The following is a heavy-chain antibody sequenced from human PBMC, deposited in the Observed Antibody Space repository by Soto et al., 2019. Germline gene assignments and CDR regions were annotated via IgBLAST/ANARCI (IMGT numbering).Heavy chain of an antibody. CDR3: ARTKTSSTSFHVEY. J-gene: IGHJ4*02. V-gene: IGHV4-31*02. Sequence: WTWLRHHPGKGLEWIGYIYYSGSTKHNPSLKSRITISVDTSKNQFSLKLNSVTAADTAVYYCARTKTSSTSFHVEYWGQGTQVTVSS. D-gene: IGHD2-2*01. CDR2: IYYSGST.